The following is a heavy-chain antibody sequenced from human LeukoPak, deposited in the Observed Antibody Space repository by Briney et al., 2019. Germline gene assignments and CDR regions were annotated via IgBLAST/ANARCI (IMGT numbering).Heavy chain of an antibody. Sequence: GGSLRLSCAASGFTFSNAWMNWVRQAPGKGLEWVSAISGGGVNTYYADSVKGRFTISRDNSKNTLYLQMNSLGPEDTAVYYCARGSYGDLQWGQGTLVTVSS. CDR1: GFTFSNAW. D-gene: IGHD4-17*01. CDR2: ISGGGVNT. V-gene: IGHV3-23*01. J-gene: IGHJ4*02. CDR3: ARGSYGDLQ.